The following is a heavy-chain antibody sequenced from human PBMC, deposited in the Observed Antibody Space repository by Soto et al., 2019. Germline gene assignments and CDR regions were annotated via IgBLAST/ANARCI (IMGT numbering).Heavy chain of an antibody. CDR2: IYHSGST. J-gene: IGHJ4*02. CDR3: ARAPKGGYSYGYLDY. D-gene: IGHD5-18*01. Sequence: SETLSLTCAVSGGSISSSNWWSWVRQPPGKGLEWIGEIYHSGSTNYNPSLKSRVTISVDKSKNQFSLKLSSVTAADTAVYYCARAPKGGYSYGYLDYWGQGTLVTVSS. CDR1: GGSISSSNW. V-gene: IGHV4-4*02.